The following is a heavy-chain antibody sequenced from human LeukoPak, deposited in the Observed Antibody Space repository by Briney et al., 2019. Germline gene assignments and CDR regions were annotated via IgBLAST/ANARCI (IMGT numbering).Heavy chain of an antibody. CDR3: AREPRGPYYYGMDV. J-gene: IGHJ6*02. CDR1: GFTFSSYG. Sequence: PGGSLRLSCAASGFTFSSYGMHWVRQAPGKGLEWVAVISYDGSNKYYADSVKGRFTISRDNSKNTLYLQMNSLRAEDTAVYYCAREPRGPYYYGMDVWGQGTTVTVSS. D-gene: IGHD3-10*01. CDR2: ISYDGSNK. V-gene: IGHV3-30*03.